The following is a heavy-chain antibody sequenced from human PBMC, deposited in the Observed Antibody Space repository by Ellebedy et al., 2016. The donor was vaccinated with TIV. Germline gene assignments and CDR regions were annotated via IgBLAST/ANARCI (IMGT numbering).Heavy chain of an antibody. CDR3: ARASIAVAGILFDY. D-gene: IGHD6-19*01. V-gene: IGHV4-59*01. CDR2: IYYSGST. CDR1: GGSISSYY. J-gene: IGHJ4*02. Sequence: MPGGSLRLSCTVSGGSISSYYWSWIRQPPGKGLEWIGYIYYSGSTNYNPSLKSRVTISVDTSKNQFSLKLSSVTAADTAVYYCARASIAVAGILFDYWGQGTLVTVSS.